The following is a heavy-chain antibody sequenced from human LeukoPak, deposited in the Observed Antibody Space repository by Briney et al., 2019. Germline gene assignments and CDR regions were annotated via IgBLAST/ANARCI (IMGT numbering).Heavy chain of an antibody. J-gene: IGHJ5*02. Sequence: ASVKVSCKASGYTFTSCGISWVRQAPGQGLEWMGWISAYNGNTNQAQKFQGRVTMTTDTSTSTAYMELRSLRSDDTAVYYCARDGTRAYNWFDPWGQGTLVTVSS. CDR2: ISAYNGNT. D-gene: IGHD1-26*01. CDR1: GYTFTSCG. V-gene: IGHV1-18*01. CDR3: ARDGTRAYNWFDP.